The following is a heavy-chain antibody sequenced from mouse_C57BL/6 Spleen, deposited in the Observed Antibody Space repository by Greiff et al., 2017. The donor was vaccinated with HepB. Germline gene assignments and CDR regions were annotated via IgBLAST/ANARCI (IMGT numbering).Heavy chain of an antibody. CDR3: ARYDSLYYYAMDY. Sequence: VQLQESGTELVKPGASVKLSCKASGYTFTSYWMHWVKQRPGQGLEWIGNINPSNGGTNYNEKFKSKATLTVDKSSSTAYMQLSSLTSEDSAVYYCARYDSLYYYAMDYWGQGTSVTVSS. V-gene: IGHV1-53*01. CDR1: GYTFTSYW. J-gene: IGHJ4*01. CDR2: INPSNGGT. D-gene: IGHD2-4*01.